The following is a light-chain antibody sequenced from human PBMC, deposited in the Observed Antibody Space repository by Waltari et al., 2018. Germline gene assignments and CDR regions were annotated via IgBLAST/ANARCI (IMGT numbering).Light chain of an antibody. J-gene: IGLJ1*01. CDR1: NIESQS. CDR3: QVWDSSSDPPYV. V-gene: IGLV3-21*04. Sequence: YVLSQPPSVSVAPGQTAIIPCRGTNIESQSVHWSQRKAGQAPVMVMFYDSDRPSAIPDRFSGSNSGNTATLTITRVEAGDEADYFCQVWDSSSDPPYVFGPGTTVTVL. CDR2: YDS.